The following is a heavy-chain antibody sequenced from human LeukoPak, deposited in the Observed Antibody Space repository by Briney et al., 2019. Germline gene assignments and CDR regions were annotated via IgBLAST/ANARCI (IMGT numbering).Heavy chain of an antibody. D-gene: IGHD4-23*01. CDR3: ARESVITPIGNLDY. CDR1: GYTFTYYG. Sequence: ASVTVSCKASGYTFTYYGVTWVRQAPGQGLEWLGWIGAYNGNTNYAQKLQGRVTMTTDTSTTTAYMELRRLTSDDTAVYYCARESVITPIGNLDYWGQGTLVTVSS. V-gene: IGHV1-18*01. J-gene: IGHJ4*02. CDR2: IGAYNGNT.